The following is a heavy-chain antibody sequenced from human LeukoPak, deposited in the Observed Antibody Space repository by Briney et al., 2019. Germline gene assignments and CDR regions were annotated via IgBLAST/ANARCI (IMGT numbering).Heavy chain of an antibody. CDR1: GYTFTSYG. D-gene: IGHD5-24*01. CDR2: IRAYNGYT. CDR3: ARGNKQRWLQSFDY. J-gene: IGHJ4*02. V-gene: IGHV1-18*01. Sequence: ASVKLSCNASGYTFTSYGISWVRQAPGQGLEWMGWIRAYNGYTNYAQKLQGRVTMTTDTSTSTAYMDLRSLRSDDTAVYYCARGNKQRWLQSFDYWGQGTLVTVSS.